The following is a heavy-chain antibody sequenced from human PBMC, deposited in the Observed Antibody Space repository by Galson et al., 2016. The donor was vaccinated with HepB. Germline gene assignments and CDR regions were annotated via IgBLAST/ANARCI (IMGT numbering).Heavy chain of an antibody. D-gene: IGHD6-13*01. V-gene: IGHV3-48*04. CDR3: ARGGGYSSGWYSF. J-gene: IGHJ4*02. Sequence: SLRLSCAASGFTFSSYSMNWVRQAPGKGLEWVSYISSSSSTIYYADSVKGRFTISRDNAKNSLYLQMNSLRVEDTAVYYCARGGGYSSGWYSFWGRGTLVTVPS. CDR1: GFTFSSYS. CDR2: ISSSSSTI.